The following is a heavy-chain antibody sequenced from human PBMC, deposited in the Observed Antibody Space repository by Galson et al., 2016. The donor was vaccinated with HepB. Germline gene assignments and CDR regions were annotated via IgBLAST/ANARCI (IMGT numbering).Heavy chain of an antibody. CDR3: AKTPPGSSIQYFDY. D-gene: IGHD6-6*01. Sequence: SLRLSCAASGFIFSNYAMSWVRQAPGKGLEWVSAISGSGAGTNYTDSVRGRFTISRDNSKNTLYLQMNSLPAEDTAVYYCAKTPPGSSIQYFDYWGQGTLVTVSS. J-gene: IGHJ4*02. V-gene: IGHV3-23*01. CDR1: GFIFSNYA. CDR2: ISGSGAGT.